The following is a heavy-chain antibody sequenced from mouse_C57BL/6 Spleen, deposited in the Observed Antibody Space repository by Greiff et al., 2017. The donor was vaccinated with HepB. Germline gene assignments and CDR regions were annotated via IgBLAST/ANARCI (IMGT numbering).Heavy chain of an antibody. J-gene: IGHJ1*03. CDR2: IRLKSDNYAT. Sequence: EVKVEESGGGLVQPGGSMKLSCVASGFTFSNYWMNWVRQSPEKGLEWVAQIRLKSDNYATHYAESVKGRFTISRDDSKSSVYLQMNNLRAEDTGIYYCTLYGSSPYWYFDVWGTGTTVTVSS. D-gene: IGHD1-1*01. CDR1: GFTFSNYW. CDR3: TLYGSSPYWYFDV. V-gene: IGHV6-3*01.